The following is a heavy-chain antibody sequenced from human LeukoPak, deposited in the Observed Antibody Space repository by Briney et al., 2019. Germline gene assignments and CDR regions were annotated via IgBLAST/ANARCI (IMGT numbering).Heavy chain of an antibody. CDR2: VYSREST. D-gene: IGHD4/OR15-4a*01. J-gene: IGHJ6*02. V-gene: IGHV4-4*07. CDR1: GGSISSYY. Sequence: PSETLSLTCTVSGGSISSYYWSWIRQPAGRGLECIGRVYSRESTTYNPSLRRRVTMSVDTSKNKSSLKLTSVTAADTDVYYCARVHPEDYSYGLDVWGQGTTVTVSS. CDR3: ARVHPEDYSYGLDV.